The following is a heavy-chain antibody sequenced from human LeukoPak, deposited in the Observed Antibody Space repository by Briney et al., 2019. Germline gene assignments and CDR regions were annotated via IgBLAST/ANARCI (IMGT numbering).Heavy chain of an antibody. V-gene: IGHV3-15*01. CDR2: IKSKADGGTT. CDR3: SPHGAYSRGLDDY. J-gene: IGHJ4*02. D-gene: IGHD5-18*01. CDR1: GFTVSNAW. Sequence: PGGSLRLSCATSGFTVSNAWMSWARQAPGKGLEWVGLIKSKADGGTTDYSAPVKVRFTISRDDSKNTLSLQMNSLKTEDTAMYYCSPHGAYSRGLDDYWGQGTLVTVSS.